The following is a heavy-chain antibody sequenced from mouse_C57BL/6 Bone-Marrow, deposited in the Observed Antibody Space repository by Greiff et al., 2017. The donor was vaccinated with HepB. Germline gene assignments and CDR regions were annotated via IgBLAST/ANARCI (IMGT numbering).Heavy chain of an antibody. CDR1: GYTFTSYW. CDR3: ARLAYYSNSYAMDY. CDR2: IDPSDSYT. Sequence: QVPLQQPGAELVLPGASVKLSCKASGYTFTSYWMHWVKQRPGQGLAWIGEIDPSDSYTNYNQKFKVKSTLTVDKSSSTAYMQPSSLTSEDSAVYYWARLAYYSNSYAMDYWGQGTSVTVSS. D-gene: IGHD2-5*01. V-gene: IGHV1-69*01. J-gene: IGHJ4*01.